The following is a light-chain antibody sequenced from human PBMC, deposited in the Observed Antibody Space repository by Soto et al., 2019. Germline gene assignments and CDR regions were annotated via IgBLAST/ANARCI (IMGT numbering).Light chain of an antibody. V-gene: IGKV3-20*01. Sequence: EIVLSQSPGTLSLSPGERATLSCRASQPVTNNNLAWYQQKPGLAPRLLIFGASSRATGIPDRFGGSGSGTDFTLTISSLEPEDFAVYYCQQYGSSPLFTFGPGTKVDFK. J-gene: IGKJ3*01. CDR3: QQYGSSPLFT. CDR1: QPVTNNN. CDR2: GAS.